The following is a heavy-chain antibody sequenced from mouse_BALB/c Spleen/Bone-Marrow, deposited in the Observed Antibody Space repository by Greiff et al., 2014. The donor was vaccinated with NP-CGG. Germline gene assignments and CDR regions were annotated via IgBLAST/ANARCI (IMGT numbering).Heavy chain of an antibody. CDR3: ARAEYCGSSYDY. Sequence: VQLQQSGPELVKPGASVKMSCTASGFTFTSYVMHWMKQTPGQGLEWMGYINPYNDGTKYNATFKGKATLTTDKSSSTAYMDFSSMTSEAAAVYFCARAEYCGSSYDYWGQGTTLTVSS. CDR2: INPYNDGT. V-gene: IGHV1-14*01. J-gene: IGHJ2*01. CDR1: GFTFTSYV. D-gene: IGHD1-1*01.